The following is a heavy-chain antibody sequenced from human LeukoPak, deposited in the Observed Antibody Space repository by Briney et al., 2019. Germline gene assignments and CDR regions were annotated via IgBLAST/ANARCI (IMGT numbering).Heavy chain of an antibody. Sequence: GASVKVSCKASGYTFTGYYMHWVRQAPGQGLEWMGWTNPNSGGTNYAQKFQGRVTMTRDTSISTAYMELSRLRSDDTAVYYCARVAVRYFDWLGENDYWGQGTLVTVSS. D-gene: IGHD3-9*01. J-gene: IGHJ4*02. CDR3: ARVAVRYFDWLGENDY. CDR2: TNPNSGGT. CDR1: GYTFTGYY. V-gene: IGHV1-2*02.